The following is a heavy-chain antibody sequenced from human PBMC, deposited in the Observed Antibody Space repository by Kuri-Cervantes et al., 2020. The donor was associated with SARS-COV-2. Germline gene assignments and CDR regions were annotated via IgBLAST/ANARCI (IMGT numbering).Heavy chain of an antibody. CDR1: GFTFSSYA. V-gene: IGHV3-30-3*01. J-gene: IGHJ6*02. CDR2: ISYDGSNK. Sequence: GGSLRLSCAASGFTFSSYAMHWVHQAPGKGLEWVAVISYDGSNKYYADSVKGRFTISRDNSKNTLYPQMNSLRAEDTAVYYCARGGLGGQLVDGMDVWGQGTTVTVSS. D-gene: IGHD6-6*01. CDR3: ARGGLGGQLVDGMDV.